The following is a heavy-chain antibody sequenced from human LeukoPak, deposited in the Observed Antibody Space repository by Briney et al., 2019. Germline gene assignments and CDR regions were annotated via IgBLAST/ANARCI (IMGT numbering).Heavy chain of an antibody. CDR2: IYYSGST. CDR3: ARDRDFWSGGVDY. V-gene: IGHV4-39*07. D-gene: IGHD3-3*01. Sequence: SETLSLTCTVSGGSISSSSYYWGWIRQPPGKGLEWIGSIYYSGSTYYNPSLKSRVTISVDTSKNQCSLKLSSVTAADTAVYYCARDRDFWSGGVDYWGQGTLVTVSS. CDR1: GGSISSSSYY. J-gene: IGHJ4*02.